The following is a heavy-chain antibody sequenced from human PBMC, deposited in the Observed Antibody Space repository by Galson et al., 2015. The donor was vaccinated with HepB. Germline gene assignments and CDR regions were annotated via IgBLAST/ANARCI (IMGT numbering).Heavy chain of an antibody. CDR1: GFTFSSYA. D-gene: IGHD2-15*01. V-gene: IGHV3-64*02. CDR3: ARASNVGYCSGGSCLGGAFDI. J-gene: IGHJ3*02. CDR2: ISSNGGST. Sequence: SLRLSCAASGFTFSSYAMHWVRQAPGKGLEYVSAISSNGGSTYYADSVKGRFTISRDNSKNTLYLQMGSLRAEDMAVYYCARASNVGYCSGGSCLGGAFDIWGQGTMVTVSS.